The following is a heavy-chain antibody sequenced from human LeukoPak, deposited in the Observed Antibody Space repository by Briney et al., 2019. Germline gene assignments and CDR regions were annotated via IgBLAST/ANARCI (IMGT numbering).Heavy chain of an antibody. D-gene: IGHD4-23*01. Sequence: ASVKVSCKASGGTFSSYAISWVRQAPGQGLEWMGIINPSGGSTSYAQKFQGRVTMTRDTSTSTVYMELSSLRSEDTAVYYCARGSYGGNLYYFDYWGQGTLVTVSS. CDR3: ARGSYGGNLYYFDY. CDR1: GGTFSSYA. J-gene: IGHJ4*02. V-gene: IGHV1-46*01. CDR2: INPSGGST.